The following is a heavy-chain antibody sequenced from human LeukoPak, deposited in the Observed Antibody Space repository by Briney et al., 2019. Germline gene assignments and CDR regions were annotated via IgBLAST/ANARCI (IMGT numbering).Heavy chain of an antibody. D-gene: IGHD4-17*01. Sequence: KPSETLSLTCTVSGGSIRSYYWSWIRQPPGKGLEWIGYIYYSGSTNYNLSLKSRVSISVDTSKNQFSLKLSSVTAADTAVYYCARTGSTVTMLYPFDHWGQGTLVTVSS. CDR1: GGSIRSYY. CDR3: ARTGSTVTMLYPFDH. J-gene: IGHJ4*02. CDR2: IYYSGST. V-gene: IGHV4-59*01.